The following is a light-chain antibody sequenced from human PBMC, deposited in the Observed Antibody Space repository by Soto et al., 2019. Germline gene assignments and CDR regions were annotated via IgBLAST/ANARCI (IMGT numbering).Light chain of an antibody. V-gene: IGLV2-8*01. CDR1: SSDIGGYNS. CDR2: EVN. CDR3: SSSAGIYHYLV. J-gene: IGLJ3*02. Sequence: QSVLTQPPSASGSPGQSVTISCTGTSSDIGGYNSVSWYQQHPGKAPRLMIYEVNKRPPGVPDRFSGSKSGYTASLTVSGLQTEDEAFYYCSSSAGIYHYLVFGGGTKVTVL.